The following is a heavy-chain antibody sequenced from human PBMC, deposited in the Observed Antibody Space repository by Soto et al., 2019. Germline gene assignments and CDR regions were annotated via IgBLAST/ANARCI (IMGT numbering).Heavy chain of an antibody. J-gene: IGHJ4*02. Sequence: ASVKVSCKASGYTFTSYGISWVRQAPGQGLEWMGWISAYNGNTNYAQKLQGRVAMTTDTSTSTAYIELRSLRSDDTAVYYCEREAYGSGSLFDYWGKGTLVTVSS. CDR1: GYTFTSYG. CDR2: ISAYNGNT. D-gene: IGHD3-10*01. CDR3: EREAYGSGSLFDY. V-gene: IGHV1-18*01.